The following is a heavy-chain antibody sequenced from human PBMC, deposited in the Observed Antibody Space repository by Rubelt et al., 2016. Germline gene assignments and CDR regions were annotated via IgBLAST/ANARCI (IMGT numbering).Heavy chain of an antibody. CDR2: IDWDDDK. Sequence: QVTLRESGPALVKPTQTLTLTCTFSGFSLSTSGMCVSWIRQPPGEALEWLARIDWDDDKYYSTSLQTRLTISKDTAKNQVVLTMTNMDPVDTATYYCARILLPDYYDSSGGMDVWGQGTTVTVSS. J-gene: IGHJ6*02. CDR3: ARILLPDYYDSSGGMDV. V-gene: IGHV2-70*15. D-gene: IGHD3-22*01. CDR1: GFSLSTSGMC.